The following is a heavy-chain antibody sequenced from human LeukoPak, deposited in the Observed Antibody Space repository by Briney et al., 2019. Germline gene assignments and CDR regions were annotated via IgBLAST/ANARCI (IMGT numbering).Heavy chain of an antibody. CDR1: GFTFSSYV. CDR3: AKSPYSSSSGWFDP. D-gene: IGHD6-6*01. CDR2: ISGSGGST. J-gene: IGHJ5*02. Sequence: PGGSLRLSCAASGFTFSSYVMSWVRQGPGKGLERVSAISGSGGSTYYADSVKGRFTISRDNSKNTLNLQMNSLRAEDTAVYYCAKSPYSSSSGWFDPWGQGTLVTVSS. V-gene: IGHV3-23*01.